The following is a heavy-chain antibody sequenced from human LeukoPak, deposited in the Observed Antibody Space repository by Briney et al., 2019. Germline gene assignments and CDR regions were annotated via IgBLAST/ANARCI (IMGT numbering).Heavy chain of an antibody. D-gene: IGHD3-22*01. CDR3: ARTPRRYYYDSRNWGFDY. Sequence: SETLSLTCAVYGGSFSGYYWSWIRQPPGKGLEWIGEINHSGSTNYNPSLKSRVTISVDTFKNQFSLKLSSVTAADTAVYYCARTPRRYYYDSRNWGFDYWGQGTLVTVSS. CDR1: GGSFSGYY. J-gene: IGHJ4*02. CDR2: INHSGST. V-gene: IGHV4-34*01.